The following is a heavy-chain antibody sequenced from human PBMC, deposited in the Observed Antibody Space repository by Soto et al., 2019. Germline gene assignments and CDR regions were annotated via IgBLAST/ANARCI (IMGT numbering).Heavy chain of an antibody. CDR2: ISYDGSNK. J-gene: IGHJ6*02. D-gene: IGHD3-10*01. CDR3: ANSRGEVWYGGGGTYYYYYYGMDV. CDR1: GFAFSSYG. Sequence: PGGSLRLSCAASGFAFSSYGMHWVRQAPGKGLEWVAVISYDGSNKYYADSVKGRFTISRDNSKNTLYLQMNSLRAEDTAVYYWANSRGEVWYGGGGTYYYYYYGMDVWGQGTTVTVSS. V-gene: IGHV3-30*18.